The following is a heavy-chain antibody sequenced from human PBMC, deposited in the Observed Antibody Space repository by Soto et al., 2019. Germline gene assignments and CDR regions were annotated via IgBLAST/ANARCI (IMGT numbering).Heavy chain of an antibody. CDR3: ARGMANSNVGW. CDR1: GDSVNSKNHY. D-gene: IGHD2-15*01. J-gene: IGHJ4*02. V-gene: IGHV4-61*01. CDR2: ICCSGST. Sequence: QVQLQESGPGLVKPSETLSLTCTVSGDSVNSKNHYWSWIRQPPGKGLEWIGYICCSGSTDYNPSLRSRVMISVDTSQNLCSLTLSSVTAEDRAVYYCARGMANSNVGWWGQGTLVTVSS.